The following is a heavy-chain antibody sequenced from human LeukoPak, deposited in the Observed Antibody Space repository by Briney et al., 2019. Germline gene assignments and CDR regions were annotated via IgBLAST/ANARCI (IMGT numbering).Heavy chain of an antibody. Sequence: SETLSLTCTVSGGSISSYYWSWIRQPPGKGLEWIGYIYYSGSTNYNPSLKSRVTISVDTSKNQFSLKLSSVTAADTAVYYCARVGVAVTTDYLDYWGQGTLVTVSS. CDR1: GGSISSYY. J-gene: IGHJ4*02. D-gene: IGHD4-11*01. CDR3: ARVGVAVTTDYLDY. V-gene: IGHV4-59*01. CDR2: IYYSGST.